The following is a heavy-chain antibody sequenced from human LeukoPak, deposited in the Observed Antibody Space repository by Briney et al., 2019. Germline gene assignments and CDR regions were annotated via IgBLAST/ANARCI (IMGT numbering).Heavy chain of an antibody. CDR3: ARQIVVVPAAMWDYYYYYMDV. CDR1: GGSFSDYY. V-gene: IGHV4-34*01. J-gene: IGHJ6*03. CDR2: INHSGST. D-gene: IGHD2-2*01. Sequence: SETLSLTCAVYGGSFSDYYWSWIRQPPGKGLEWIGEINHSGSTNYNPSLKSRVTISVDTSKNQFSLKLSSVTAAGTAVYYCARQIVVVPAAMWDYYYYYMDVWGKGTTVTVSS.